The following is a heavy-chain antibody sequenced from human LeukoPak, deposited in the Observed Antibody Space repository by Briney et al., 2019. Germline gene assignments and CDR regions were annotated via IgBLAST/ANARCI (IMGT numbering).Heavy chain of an antibody. J-gene: IGHJ6*02. CDR2: IWYDGSNK. D-gene: IGHD1-26*01. CDR3: ARMGGGGYYYYGMDV. V-gene: IGHV3-33*08. Sequence: GGSLRLSCAASGSTFSNFAMNWVRQAPGKGLEWVAVIWYDGSNKYYADSVKGRFTISRDNFKNTLYLQMNSLRAEDTAVYYCARMGGGGYYYYGMDVWGQGTTVTVSS. CDR1: GSTFSNFA.